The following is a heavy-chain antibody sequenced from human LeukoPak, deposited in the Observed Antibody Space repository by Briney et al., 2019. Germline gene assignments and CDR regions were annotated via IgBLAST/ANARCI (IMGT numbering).Heavy chain of an antibody. CDR1: GGTFSSYA. V-gene: IGHV1-69*05. CDR3: ASSRVLRYFEAWFDP. Sequence: SVKVSCKASGGTFSSYAISWVRQAPGQGLEWMGGIIPIFGTANYAQKFQGRVTITTDESTSTAYMELSSLRSEDTAVYYCASSRVLRYFEAWFDPWGQGTLVTVSS. CDR2: IIPIFGTA. J-gene: IGHJ5*02. D-gene: IGHD3-9*01.